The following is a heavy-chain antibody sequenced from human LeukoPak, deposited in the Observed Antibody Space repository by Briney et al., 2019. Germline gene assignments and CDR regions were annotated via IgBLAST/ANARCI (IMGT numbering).Heavy chain of an antibody. CDR3: AKWASANRAFGL. CDR1: GTSITSYY. J-gene: IGHJ4*02. D-gene: IGHD2-8*01. V-gene: IGHV4-59*08. CDR2: GHYSGNT. Sequence: SETLSVSSTVSGTSITSYYWNWIRQAPGQGPEWIGYGHYSGNTKYDPPLKSRVTISVDTSKNQFSLRLSSVTAADTAVYFCAKWASANRAFGLWGQGTLVTVSS.